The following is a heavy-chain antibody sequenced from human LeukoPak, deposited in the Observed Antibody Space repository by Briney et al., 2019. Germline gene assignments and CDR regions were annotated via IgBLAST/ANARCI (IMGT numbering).Heavy chain of an antibody. D-gene: IGHD6-19*01. CDR3: AKGIYSSGWSYFDY. J-gene: IGHJ4*01. CDR2: LSGRGITT. CDR1: GFTFSNSA. V-gene: IGHV3-23*01. Sequence: RGSLRLSCAASGFTFSNSAMSWVRQAPGKRLEWVSTLSGRGITTYYADSVKGRFTISRDNSKNTLYLQMNSLRAEDTAVYYCAKGIYSSGWSYFDYWGHGTLVTVSS.